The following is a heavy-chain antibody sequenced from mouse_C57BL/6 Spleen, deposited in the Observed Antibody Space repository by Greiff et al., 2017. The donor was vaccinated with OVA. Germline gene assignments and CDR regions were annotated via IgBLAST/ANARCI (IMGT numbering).Heavy chain of an antibody. CDR1: GYSFTSYY. CDR2: IYPGSGNT. J-gene: IGHJ2*01. Sequence: QVQLKESGPELVKPGASVKISCKASGYSFTSYYIHWVKQRPGQGLEWIGWIYPGSGNTKYNEKFKGKATLTADTSSSTAYMQLSSLTSEDSAVYYCARESDGYMYYFDYWGQGTTLTVSS. D-gene: IGHD2-3*01. V-gene: IGHV1-66*01. CDR3: ARESDGYMYYFDY.